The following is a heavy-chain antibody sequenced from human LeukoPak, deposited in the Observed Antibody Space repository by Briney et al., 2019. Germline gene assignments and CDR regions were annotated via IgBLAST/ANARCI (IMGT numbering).Heavy chain of an antibody. J-gene: IGHJ1*01. V-gene: IGHV3-23*01. Sequence: PGGSLRLSCAASGFTFSSYAMSWVRQAPGKGLEWVSAISASAGTSYYADSVKGRFTISRDSSKNTLYLQMGSLRADDTAVYYCAKDPCTNWYDKYFQHWGHGTLVTVSS. CDR2: ISASAGTS. CDR1: GFTFSSYA. CDR3: AKDPCTNWYDKYFQH. D-gene: IGHD1-1*01.